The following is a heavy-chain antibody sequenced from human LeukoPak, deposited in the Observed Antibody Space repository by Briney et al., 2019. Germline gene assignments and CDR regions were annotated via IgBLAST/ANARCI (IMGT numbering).Heavy chain of an antibody. CDR3: ARDCDTCILQQMLRLCPPMDV. Sequence: SVKVSCKVSGHTLIGYAISRVGQAPGQGLEWMGRIIPIFGTANYAQKFQGRVTITADKSTSTAYMELSSLRSEDPAVYYCARDCDTCILQQMLRLCPPMDVWGKGTTVTVSS. V-gene: IGHV1-69*06. J-gene: IGHJ6*03. CDR1: GHTLIGYA. D-gene: IGHD6-13*01. CDR2: IIPIFGTA.